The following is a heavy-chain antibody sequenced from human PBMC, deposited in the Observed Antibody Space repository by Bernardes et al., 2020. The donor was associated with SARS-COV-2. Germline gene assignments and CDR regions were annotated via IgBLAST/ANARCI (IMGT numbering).Heavy chain of an antibody. V-gene: IGHV4-59*01. CDR3: ARWDQDGPPHFDY. CDR1: GGSISSYY. J-gene: IGHJ4*02. Sequence: SETLSLTCTVSGGSISSYYWSWIRQPPGKGLEWIGYIYYSGSTNYNPSLKSRVTISVDTSKNQFSLKLSSVTAADTAVYYCARWDQDGPPHFDYWGQGTLVTVSS. D-gene: IGHD1-26*01. CDR2: IYYSGST.